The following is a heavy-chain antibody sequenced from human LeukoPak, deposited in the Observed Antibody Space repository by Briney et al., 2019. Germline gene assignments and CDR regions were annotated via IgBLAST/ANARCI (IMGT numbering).Heavy chain of an antibody. CDR1: GGSISSYY. J-gene: IGHJ3*02. CDR2: IYYSGST. CDR3: ARDRWGYCSGGSCYEGGAFDI. Sequence: SETLSLTCTVSGGSISSYYWSWIRQPPGKGLEWIGYIYYSGSTNYNPSLKSRVTISVDTSKNQFSLKLSSVTAADTAVYYCARDRWGYCSGGSCYEGGAFDIWGQGTMVTVSP. D-gene: IGHD2-15*01. V-gene: IGHV4-59*01.